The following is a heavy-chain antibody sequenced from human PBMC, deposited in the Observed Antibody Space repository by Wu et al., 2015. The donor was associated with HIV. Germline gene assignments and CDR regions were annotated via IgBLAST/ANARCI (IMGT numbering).Heavy chain of an antibody. D-gene: IGHD4-11*01. CDR3: ARDATPVTTEFDY. Sequence: QVRLVQSGAEVKKPGASVKVSCGTSGYTFANYYIHWLRQAPGQGLEWMAWIDPSSGSTIYSENFEGRVTVTRDTSMKTVYMELDSLTSGDTAVYYCARDATPVTTEFDYWGQGTLITDSS. CDR2: IDPSSGST. CDR1: GYTFANYY. J-gene: IGHJ4*02. V-gene: IGHV1-2*02.